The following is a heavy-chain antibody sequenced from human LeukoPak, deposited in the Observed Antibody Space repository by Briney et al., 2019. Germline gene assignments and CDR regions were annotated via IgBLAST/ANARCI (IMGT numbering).Heavy chain of an antibody. CDR2: IYHSGST. CDR3: ARGDGNRYSSSWLGAFDI. Sequence: SQTLALTCAVSGGSISSGGYSWSWIRQPPGNGLEWIGYIYHSGSTYYNPSLKSRVTISVDRSKNQFSLNLSSVTAADTAVYYCARGDGNRYSSSWLGAFDIWGQGTMVTVSS. V-gene: IGHV4-30-2*01. CDR1: GGSISSGGYS. J-gene: IGHJ3*02. D-gene: IGHD6-13*01.